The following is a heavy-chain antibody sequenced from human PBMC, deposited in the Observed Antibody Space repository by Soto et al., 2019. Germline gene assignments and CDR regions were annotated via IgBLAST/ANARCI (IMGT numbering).Heavy chain of an antibody. Sequence: QVQLQESGPGLVKPSVTLSLTCAVYGGSISSSNWWSWVRQPPGKGLEWIGETYHSGSTNYNLSPRSRVTISVDKSTNQFSLKLSSVTAADTAVYYCARAYDYSSNCFDPCGQVALVTFSS. D-gene: IGHD4-4*01. CDR3: ARAYDYSSNCFDP. J-gene: IGHJ5*02. CDR1: GGSISSSNW. V-gene: IGHV4-4*02. CDR2: TYHSGST.